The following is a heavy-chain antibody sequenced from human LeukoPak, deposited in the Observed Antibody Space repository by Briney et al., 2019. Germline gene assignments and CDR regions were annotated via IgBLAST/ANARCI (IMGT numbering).Heavy chain of an antibody. CDR2: IYYSGST. CDR1: GGSISSGDYY. J-gene: IGHJ5*02. Sequence: TASETLSLTCTVSGGSISSGDYYWSRLRQPPGKGLEWIGYIYYSGSTYYNPSLKSRVTISVDTSKNQFSLKLSSVTAADTAVYYCAQVHNWFDPWGQGTLVTVSS. V-gene: IGHV4-30-4*01. CDR3: AQVHNWFDP.